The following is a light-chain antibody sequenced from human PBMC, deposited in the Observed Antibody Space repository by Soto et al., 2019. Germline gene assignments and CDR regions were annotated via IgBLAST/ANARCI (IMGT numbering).Light chain of an antibody. Sequence: DIQMTQSPSNLSSSICGRVTITCRASQNINNWIAWYQQKPGKAPKFLIYDASTLESGVPSRFSGSGFGTEFSLTISSLQPDDFGSYYCQHMRTFGQGTKVDIK. CDR3: QHMRT. V-gene: IGKV1-5*01. J-gene: IGKJ1*01. CDR1: QNINNW. CDR2: DAS.